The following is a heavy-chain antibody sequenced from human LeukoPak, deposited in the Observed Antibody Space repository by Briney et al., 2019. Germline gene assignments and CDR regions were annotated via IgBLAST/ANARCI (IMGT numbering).Heavy chain of an antibody. J-gene: IGHJ4*02. V-gene: IGHV1-18*01. D-gene: IGHD3-9*01. CDR1: GYTFTSYG. Sequence: ASVKVSCKASGYTFTSYGISWVRQAPGQGLEWMGWISAYNGNTNYAQKLQGRVTMTTDASTSTAYMELSRLRSDDTAVYYCARSPDILTGENFDYWGQGTLVTVSS. CDR2: ISAYNGNT. CDR3: ARSPDILTGENFDY.